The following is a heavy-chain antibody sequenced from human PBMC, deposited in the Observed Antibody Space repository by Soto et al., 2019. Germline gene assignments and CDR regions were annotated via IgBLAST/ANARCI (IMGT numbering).Heavy chain of an antibody. CDR2: INPNSGGT. CDR1: GYTFTSYY. Sequence: ASVKVSCKASGYTFTSYYMHWVRQAPGQGLEWMGWINPNSGGTNYAQKFQGWVTMTRDTSISTAYMELSRLRSDDTAVYYCARGSGGSTDNYYYYYMDVWGKGTTVTVSS. CDR3: ARGSGGSTDNYYYYYMDV. D-gene: IGHD2-15*01. J-gene: IGHJ6*03. V-gene: IGHV1-2*04.